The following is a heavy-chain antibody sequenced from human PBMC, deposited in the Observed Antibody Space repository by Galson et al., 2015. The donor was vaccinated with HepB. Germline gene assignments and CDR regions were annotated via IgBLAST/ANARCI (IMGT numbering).Heavy chain of an antibody. CDR3: AKGYGLFDS. CDR1: SFAFHTHA. CDR2: ICRNGDST. J-gene: IGHJ5*01. Sequence: SLRLSCAASSFAFHTHAMSWVRQAPGTGLEWLSGICRNGDSTFYADSVKGRFTVSRDNSNNMLYLQMNRLRAEDAGLYFCAKGYGLFDSWGQGILVTVSS. D-gene: IGHD5-18*01. V-gene: IGHV3-23*05.